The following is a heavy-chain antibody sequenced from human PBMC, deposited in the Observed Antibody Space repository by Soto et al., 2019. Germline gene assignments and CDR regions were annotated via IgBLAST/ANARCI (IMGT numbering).Heavy chain of an antibody. V-gene: IGHV4-34*01. Sequence: SETLSLSFAVYGGSFSGYYWSWIRQPPGKVLEWIGEINHSGSTNYNPSLKSRVKISVDTSKNKFSLKLSSVTAADTAVYYCARSLYSCNDGWVYWGQGTMVTISS. CDR2: INHSGST. CDR3: ARSLYSCNDGWVY. J-gene: IGHJ1*01. CDR1: GGSFSGYY. D-gene: IGHD1-20*01.